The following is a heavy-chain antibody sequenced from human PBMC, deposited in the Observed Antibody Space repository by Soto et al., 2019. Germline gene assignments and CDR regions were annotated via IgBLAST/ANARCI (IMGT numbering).Heavy chain of an antibody. V-gene: IGHV4-59*01. D-gene: IGHD6-13*01. Sequence: QVHLQESGPGLVKPSETLSLTCTVSGGSISGYYWTWIRQPPGKGLEWIGYIYYSGSTNYNPSLKSRVTTSVDTSKNQFSLKLSSVTAADTAVYYCARDLKGSTCYDYWGQGTLVTVSS. CDR3: ARDLKGSTCYDY. CDR2: IYYSGST. CDR1: GGSISGYY. J-gene: IGHJ4*02.